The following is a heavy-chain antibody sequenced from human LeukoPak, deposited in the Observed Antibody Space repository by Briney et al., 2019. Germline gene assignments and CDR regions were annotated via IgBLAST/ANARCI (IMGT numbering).Heavy chain of an antibody. Sequence: PSQTLSLTCTVSGGSISSGGYYWSWIRQPPGKGLEWIGYIYYSGSTNYNPSLKSRVTISVDTSKNQFSLKLSSVTAADTAVYYCARDLGFWSGYLNSWGQGTLVTVSS. V-gene: IGHV4-61*08. CDR1: GGSISSGGYY. CDR3: ARDLGFWSGYLNS. D-gene: IGHD3-3*01. CDR2: IYYSGST. J-gene: IGHJ4*02.